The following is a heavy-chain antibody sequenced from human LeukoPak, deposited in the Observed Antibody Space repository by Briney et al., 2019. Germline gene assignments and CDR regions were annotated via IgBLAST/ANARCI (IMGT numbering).Heavy chain of an antibody. J-gene: IGHJ1*01. CDR2: INHSGST. Sequence: SETLSLTCAVYGGSFSGYYWSWIRQPPVKGQEWIGEINHSGSTNYNPSLKRRVTISVDTSKNQFSLKLSSVTAADTAVYYCARGGVGYYYDSSGYRAGYFQHWGQGTLVTVSS. CDR1: GGSFSGYY. CDR3: ARGGVGYYYDSSGYRAGYFQH. D-gene: IGHD3-22*01. V-gene: IGHV4-34*01.